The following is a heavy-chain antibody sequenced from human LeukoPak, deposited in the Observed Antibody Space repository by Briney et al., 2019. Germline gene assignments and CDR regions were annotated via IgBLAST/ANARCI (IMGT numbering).Heavy chain of an antibody. Sequence: SETLSLTCTVSGGSISSNSYYWGWIRQPPGKGLEWIGSIYYSGSTYYNPSLKSRVTISVDTSKNQFSLKLSSVTAADTAVYYCASVRRGFGEFSKYYSYYYMDVWGKGTTVTISS. J-gene: IGHJ6*03. D-gene: IGHD3-10*01. V-gene: IGHV4-39*01. CDR2: IYYSGST. CDR1: GGSISSNSYY. CDR3: ASVRRGFGEFSKYYSYYYMDV.